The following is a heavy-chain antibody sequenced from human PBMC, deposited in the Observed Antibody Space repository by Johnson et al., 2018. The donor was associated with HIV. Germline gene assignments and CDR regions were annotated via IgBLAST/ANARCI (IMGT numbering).Heavy chain of an antibody. J-gene: IGHJ3*02. V-gene: IGHV3-33*06. CDR3: AKVVTSSSSWQDDAFDI. CDR2: IWYDGREK. CDR1: GFTFSTYG. Sequence: QVQLVESGGGVVQPGGSLRLSCAASGFTFSTYGMHWVRQAPGKGLEWVALIWYDGREKDYADSVKGRFTISRDNSKNTLYLEMNSLRVEDTAVYYCAKVVTSSSSWQDDAFDIWGQGTVVTVSS. D-gene: IGHD6-13*01.